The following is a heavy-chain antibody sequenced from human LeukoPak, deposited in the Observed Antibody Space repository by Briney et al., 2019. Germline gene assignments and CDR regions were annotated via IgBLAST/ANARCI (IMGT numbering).Heavy chain of an antibody. Sequence: SETLSLTCTVSGGSISSYYWSWIRQPPGKGLEWIGYIYYSGSTNYNPSLKSRVTISVDTPKNQFSLKLSSVTAADTAVYYCARADCSSTSCDLDYWGQGTLVTVSS. V-gene: IGHV4-59*01. CDR3: ARADCSSTSCDLDY. CDR2: IYYSGST. D-gene: IGHD2-2*01. CDR1: GGSISSYY. J-gene: IGHJ4*02.